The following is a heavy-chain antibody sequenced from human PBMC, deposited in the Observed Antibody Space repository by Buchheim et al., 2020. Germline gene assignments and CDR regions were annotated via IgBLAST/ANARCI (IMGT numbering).Heavy chain of an antibody. D-gene: IGHD2-2*01. CDR3: AKQTVLIVVVPARYDYYGMDV. CDR1: GFTFSSYA. CDR2: ISGSGGST. Sequence: EVQLLESGGGLVQPGGSLRLSCAASGFTFSSYAMSWVRQAPGKGLEWVSAISGSGGSTYYADSVKGRFTISRDNSKNPLYLQMNSLRAEDTAVYYCAKQTVLIVVVPARYDYYGMDVWGQGTT. V-gene: IGHV3-23*01. J-gene: IGHJ6*02.